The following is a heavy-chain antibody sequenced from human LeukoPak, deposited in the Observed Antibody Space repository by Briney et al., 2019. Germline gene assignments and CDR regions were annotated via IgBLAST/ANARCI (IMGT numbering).Heavy chain of an antibody. V-gene: IGHV1-8*01. CDR1: GYTFTSYD. CDR2: VNPNTGNT. Sequence: WASVKVSCKASGYTFTSYDINWVRQATGQGLEWMGWVNPNTGNTGYAQKFQGRVTMTRDTSIGTAYMELSSLRSEDTAVYYCARGVTPIQEYYFDYWGQGTLVTVSS. CDR3: ARGVTPIQEYYFDY. D-gene: IGHD1-14*01. J-gene: IGHJ4*02.